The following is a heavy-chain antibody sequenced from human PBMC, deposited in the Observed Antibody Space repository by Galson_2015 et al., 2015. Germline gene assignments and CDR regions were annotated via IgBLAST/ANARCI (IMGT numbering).Heavy chain of an antibody. D-gene: IGHD3-10*01. V-gene: IGHV3-23*01. CDR1: GFTFTSSD. CDR3: AKWSGGLGYFVL. Sequence: SLRLSCAASGFTFTSSDMNWVRQAPGKGLEWVSAISASGDGTYYADSVRGRFTISRDNSKNTLYLQLNSLRAEDTAVYFCAKWSGGLGYFVLWVRCSLVTVSS. CDR2: ISASGDGT. J-gene: IGHJ2*01.